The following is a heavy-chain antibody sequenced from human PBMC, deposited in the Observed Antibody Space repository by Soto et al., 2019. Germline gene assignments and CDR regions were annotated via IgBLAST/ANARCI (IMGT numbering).Heavy chain of an antibody. V-gene: IGHV1-58*01. CDR2: IVVGSGNT. Sequence: QMQLVQSGPAVKKPGTSVKVSCKASGFTFTSSAVQWVRQARGQRLEWIGWIVVGSGNTNYAQKFQERVTITRDMSTSTAYMELSSLRSEDTAVYYCAADTGVAPGWYYYGMDVWGQGTTVTVSS. D-gene: IGHD3-3*01. CDR1: GFTFTSSA. CDR3: AADTGVAPGWYYYGMDV. J-gene: IGHJ6*02.